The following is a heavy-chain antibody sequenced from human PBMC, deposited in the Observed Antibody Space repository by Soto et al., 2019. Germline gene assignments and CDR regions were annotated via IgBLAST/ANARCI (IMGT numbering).Heavy chain of an antibody. V-gene: IGHV3-74*01. CDR3: ARGGYYGSGRSEFDY. CDR2: INSDGSST. J-gene: IGHJ4*02. Sequence: GGSLRLSCAASGFTFSSYWMHWVRQAPGKGLVWVSRINSDGSSTSYADSVKGRFTISRDNAKNTLYLQMNSLRAEDTAVYYCARGGYYGSGRSEFDYWGQGTLVTVSS. CDR1: GFTFSSYW. D-gene: IGHD3-10*01.